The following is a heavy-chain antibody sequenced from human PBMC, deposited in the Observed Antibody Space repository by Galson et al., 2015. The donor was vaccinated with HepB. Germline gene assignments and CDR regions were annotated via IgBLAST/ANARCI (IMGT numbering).Heavy chain of an antibody. V-gene: IGHV3-21*01. CDR2: ISSSSSYI. Sequence: SLRLSCAASGFTFSSYSMNWVRQAPGKGLEWVPSISSSSSYIYYADSVKGRFTISRDNAKNSLYLQMNSLRAEDTAVYYCARDSFQPTVTNAAYYYYGMDVWGQGTTVTVSS. J-gene: IGHJ6*02. CDR3: ARDSFQPTVTNAAYYYYGMDV. D-gene: IGHD4-17*01. CDR1: GFTFSSYS.